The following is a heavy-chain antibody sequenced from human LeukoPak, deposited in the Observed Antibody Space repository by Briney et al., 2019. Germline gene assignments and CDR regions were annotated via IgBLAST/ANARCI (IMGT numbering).Heavy chain of an antibody. CDR3: ARVRDYVGFDY. CDR1: GFTVSSNY. J-gene: IGHJ4*02. CDR2: IYSGGST. D-gene: IGHD4-17*01. Sequence: GGSLRLSCAASGFTVSSNYMSWVRQAPGKGLEWVSVIYSGGSTYYADSVKGRFTISRHNFKNTLYLQMNSLRAEDTAVYDCARVRDYVGFDYWGQGTLVTVSS. V-gene: IGHV3-53*04.